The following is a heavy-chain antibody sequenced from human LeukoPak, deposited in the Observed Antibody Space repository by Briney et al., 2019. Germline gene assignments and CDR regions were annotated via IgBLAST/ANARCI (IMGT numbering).Heavy chain of an antibody. CDR1: GGSISSYY. CDR3: ARHSLVPAAMDWFDP. J-gene: IGHJ5*02. V-gene: IGHV4-59*08. Sequence: SETLSLTCTVSGGSISSYYWSWIRQPPGKGLEWIGYIYYSGSTNYNPSLKSRVTISVDTSKNQFSLKLSSVTAADTAVYYCARHSLVPAAMDWFDPWGQGTLVTVSS. CDR2: IYYSGST. D-gene: IGHD2-2*01.